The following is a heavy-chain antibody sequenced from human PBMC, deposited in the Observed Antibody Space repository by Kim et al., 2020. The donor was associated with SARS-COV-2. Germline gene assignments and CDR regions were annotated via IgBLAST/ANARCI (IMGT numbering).Heavy chain of an antibody. J-gene: IGHJ4*02. V-gene: IGHV3-23*01. CDR2: ITYSGDNT. CDR3: VKGRTNDY. Sequence: GGSLRLSCVDSGFTFSSYAMSWVRQAPGKGLEWVSSITYSGDNTYYRDSVKGRFTISRDNSKSTLYLQLNSRTVEDTAIYYCVKGRTNDYWGQGILVTVSS. CDR1: GFTFSSYA.